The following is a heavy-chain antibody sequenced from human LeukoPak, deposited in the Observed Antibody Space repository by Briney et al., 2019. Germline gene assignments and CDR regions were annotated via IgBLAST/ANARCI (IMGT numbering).Heavy chain of an antibody. D-gene: IGHD3-10*01. Sequence: ASVKVFCKASGGTFSSYAISWVRQAPGQGLEWMGRIIPILGIANYAQKFQGRVTITADKSTSTAYMELSSLRSEDTAVYYCARGRITMVRGVTRVYYFDYWGQGTLVTVSS. J-gene: IGHJ4*02. CDR1: GGTFSSYA. V-gene: IGHV1-69*04. CDR3: ARGRITMVRGVTRVYYFDY. CDR2: IIPILGIA.